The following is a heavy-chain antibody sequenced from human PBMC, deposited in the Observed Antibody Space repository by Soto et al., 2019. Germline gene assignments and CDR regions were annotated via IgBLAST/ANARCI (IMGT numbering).Heavy chain of an antibody. CDR2: INPNSGGT. J-gene: IGHJ6*02. CDR3: AMADNYYYYGMDV. Sequence: GASVKVSCRASGYTFTGYYMHWVRQAPGQGLEWMGWINPNSGGTNYAQKFQGWVTMTRDTSISTAYMELSRLRSDDTAVYYCAMADNYYYYGMDVWGQGTTVTVSS. CDR1: GYTFTGYY. D-gene: IGHD6-19*01. V-gene: IGHV1-2*04.